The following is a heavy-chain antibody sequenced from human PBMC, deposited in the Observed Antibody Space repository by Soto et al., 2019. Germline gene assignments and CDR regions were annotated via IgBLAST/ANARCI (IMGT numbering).Heavy chain of an antibody. D-gene: IGHD5-18*01. CDR1: GGTFSSYA. CDR3: ARGPRGYSYGHYFGY. J-gene: IGHJ4*02. CDR2: IIPIFGTA. Sequence: SVKVSCKASGGTFSSYAISWVRQAPGQGLEWMGGIIPIFGTANYAQKFQGRVTITADESTSTAYMELSSLRSEDTAVYYCARGPRGYSYGHYFGYWGQGTLVTVSS. V-gene: IGHV1-69*13.